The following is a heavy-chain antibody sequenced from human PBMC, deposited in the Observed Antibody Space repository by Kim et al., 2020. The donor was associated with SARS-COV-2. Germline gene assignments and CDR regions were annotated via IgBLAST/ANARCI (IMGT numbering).Heavy chain of an antibody. J-gene: IGHJ4*02. D-gene: IGHD3-3*01. Sequence: GGSLRLSCAASGFTFGDYAMHWVRQAPGKGLEWVSGISWNSGSIGYADSVKGRFTISRDNAKNSLYLQMNSLRAEDTALYYCAKDEGANFGMSEFFDYWGQGTLVTVSS. V-gene: IGHV3-9*01. CDR1: GFTFGDYA. CDR2: ISWNSGSI. CDR3: AKDEGANFGMSEFFDY.